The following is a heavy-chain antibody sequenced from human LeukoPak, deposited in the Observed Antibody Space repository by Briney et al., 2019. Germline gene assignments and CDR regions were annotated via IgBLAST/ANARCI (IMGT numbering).Heavy chain of an antibody. Sequence: GGSLRLSCSASGFTFRNFAIHWVRQAPGKGLEYVSAVSSDGTYTDYADSVKGRFTISRDNSKNTLYLQMSSLRTEDTAVYYRAKELSYGFDYWGQGTLVTVSS. V-gene: IGHV3-64D*09. CDR3: AKELSYGFDY. D-gene: IGHD4-17*01. J-gene: IGHJ4*02. CDR1: GFTFRNFA. CDR2: VSSDGTYT.